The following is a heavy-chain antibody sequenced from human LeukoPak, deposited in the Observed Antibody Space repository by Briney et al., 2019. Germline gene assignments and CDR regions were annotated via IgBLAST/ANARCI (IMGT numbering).Heavy chain of an antibody. CDR1: DGSINIYY. CDR2: IYNSGST. V-gene: IGHV4-59*01. D-gene: IGHD5-18*01. J-gene: IGHJ4*02. Sequence: SETLSLTCTVSDGSINIYYWSWIRQAPGKGLEWIGYIYNSGSTNYNPSLRRRVTISMDTSNIQFSLRLTSVTAADTAMYYCARGYNYGAHYWFDYWGQGTLVTVSS. CDR3: ARGYNYGAHYWFDY.